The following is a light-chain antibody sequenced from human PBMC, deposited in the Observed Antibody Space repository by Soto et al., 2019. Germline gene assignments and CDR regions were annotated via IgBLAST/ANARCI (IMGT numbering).Light chain of an antibody. CDR1: QSISDS. V-gene: IGKV1-5*01. J-gene: IGKJ1*01. CDR2: DVS. Sequence: IQMTQSPSTLSASLGDRVTMTCRASQSISDSLAWYQQKPGKAPDLLISDVSSLERGVASRFSGSGSGTEFTLTISSMQPDDFATYYCQQYHGYSRTFGQGTKVDIK. CDR3: QQYHGYSRT.